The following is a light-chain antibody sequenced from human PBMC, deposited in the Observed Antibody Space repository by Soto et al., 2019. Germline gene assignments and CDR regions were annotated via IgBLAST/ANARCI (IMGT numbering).Light chain of an antibody. J-gene: IGKJ1*01. CDR3: QQYYKWPPWT. Sequence: IVMTQSPATLSVSPGERATLAFMASQSVNSSLAWYQQKPAHDARLLMYGASTRVTSIPARFSGGGSGTEVTLTISSLQYADFAASYCQQYYKWPPWTFGQGTKVDIK. V-gene: IGKV3-15*01. CDR1: QSVNSS. CDR2: GAS.